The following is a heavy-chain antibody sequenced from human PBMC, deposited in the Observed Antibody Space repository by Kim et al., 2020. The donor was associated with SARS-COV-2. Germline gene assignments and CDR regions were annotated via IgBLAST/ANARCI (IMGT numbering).Heavy chain of an antibody. V-gene: IGHV3-23*01. CDR2: ISGSGGST. CDR3: AKFARGEIGYCSGGSCYGVYYFDY. J-gene: IGHJ4*02. CDR1: GFTFSSYA. Sequence: GGSLRLSCAASGFTFSSYAMSWVRQAPGKGLEWVSAISGSGGSTYYADSVKGRFTISRDNSKNTLYLQMNSLRAEDTAVYYCAKFARGEIGYCSGGSCYGVYYFDYWGQGTLVTVSS. D-gene: IGHD2-15*01.